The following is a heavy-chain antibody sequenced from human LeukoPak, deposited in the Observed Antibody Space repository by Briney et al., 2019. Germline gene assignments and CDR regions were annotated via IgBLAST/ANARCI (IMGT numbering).Heavy chain of an antibody. J-gene: IGHJ4*02. CDR1: GGSILIYL. Sequence: SETLSETCTGTGGSILIYLYRWPRPPPGKGLEWIGYMRYSGRTNYNPSRNNPATTSVDKSNNQYSLKLSSVTAADTAVYDCARIRDWGSSEYSGQGNLVTVSS. V-gene: IGHV4-59*12. CDR3: ARIRDWGSSEY. D-gene: IGHD3-16*01. CDR2: MRYSGRT.